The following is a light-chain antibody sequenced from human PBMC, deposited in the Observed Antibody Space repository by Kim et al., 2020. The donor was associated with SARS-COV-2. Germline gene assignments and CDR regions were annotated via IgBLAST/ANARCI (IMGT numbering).Light chain of an antibody. V-gene: IGLV3-19*01. Sequence: ALGKTVRITCQGDKLRRYYASWYQQKPGQAPVLVIYGKSNRPSGIPDRFSGSSSGNTASLTITGAQAEDEADYYCNSRDSSGNHVVFGGGTQLTVL. CDR1: KLRRYY. J-gene: IGLJ2*01. CDR3: NSRDSSGNHVV. CDR2: GKS.